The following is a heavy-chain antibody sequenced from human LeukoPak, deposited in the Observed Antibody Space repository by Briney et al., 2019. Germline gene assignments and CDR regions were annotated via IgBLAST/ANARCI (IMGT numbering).Heavy chain of an antibody. CDR1: GGSISSYY. J-gene: IGHJ4*02. Sequence: SETLSLTCTVSGGSISSYYWSWIRQPPGKGLEWIGYIYYSGSTNYNPSLKSRVTISVDTSKNQFSLKLSSVTAADTAVYYCARDPPRGGARASYWGQGTLVTVSS. D-gene: IGHD1-26*01. CDR2: IYYSGST. V-gene: IGHV4-59*01. CDR3: ARDPPRGGARASY.